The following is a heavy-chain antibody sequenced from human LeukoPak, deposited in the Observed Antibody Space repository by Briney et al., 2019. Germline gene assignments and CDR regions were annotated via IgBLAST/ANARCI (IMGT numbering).Heavy chain of an antibody. Sequence: SETLSLTCTVSGGSFSSYYWSWIRQPAGKGLEWIGRIYTSGSTNYNPSLKSRVTMSVDTSKNQFSLKLSSVTAADTAVYYCAREGCTNGVCYIANWFDPWGQGTLVTVSS. CDR3: AREGCTNGVCYIANWFDP. J-gene: IGHJ5*02. CDR2: IYTSGST. D-gene: IGHD2-8*01. V-gene: IGHV4-4*07. CDR1: GGSFSSYY.